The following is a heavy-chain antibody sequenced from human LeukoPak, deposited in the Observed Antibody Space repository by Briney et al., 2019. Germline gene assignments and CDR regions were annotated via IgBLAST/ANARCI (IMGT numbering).Heavy chain of an antibody. CDR2: IYYSGST. V-gene: IGHV4-39*07. D-gene: IGHD3/OR15-3a*01. Sequence: PSETLSLTCTVSGGSISSSSYYWGWIRQPPGKGLEWIGSIYYSGSTYYNPSLKSRVTISVDTSKNQFSLKLSSVTAADTAVYYCARADWSLYYFDYWGQGTLVTVSS. J-gene: IGHJ4*02. CDR3: ARADWSLYYFDY. CDR1: GGSISSSSYY.